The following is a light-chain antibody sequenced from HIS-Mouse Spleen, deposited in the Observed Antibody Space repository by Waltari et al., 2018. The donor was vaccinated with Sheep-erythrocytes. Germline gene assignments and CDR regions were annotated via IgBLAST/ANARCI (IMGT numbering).Light chain of an antibody. Sequence: QSALTQPRSVSGSPGQSVTISCTGTSSDFGGYNHVSWYQQHPGKAPKLMIYDVSKRPSGVPDRFSSSKSGNTASLTISGLQAEDEADYYCCSYAGSYTLVFGGGTKLTVL. CDR2: DVS. CDR1: SSDFGGYNH. J-gene: IGLJ3*02. CDR3: CSYAGSYTLV. V-gene: IGLV2-11*01.